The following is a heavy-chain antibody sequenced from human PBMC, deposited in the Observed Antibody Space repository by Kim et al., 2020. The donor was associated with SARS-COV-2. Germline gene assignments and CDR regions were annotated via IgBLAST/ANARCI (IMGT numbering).Heavy chain of an antibody. CDR3: ARDQVLYGSGSPYYYGMDV. CDR1: GGSISSYY. D-gene: IGHD3-10*01. Sequence: SETLSLTCTVSGGSISSYYWSWIRQPPVKGLEWIGYIYYSGSTNYNPSLKSRVTISVDTSKNQFSLKLSSVTAADTAVYYCARDQVLYGSGSPYYYGMDVWGQGTTVTVSS. CDR2: IYYSGST. J-gene: IGHJ6*02. V-gene: IGHV4-59*01.